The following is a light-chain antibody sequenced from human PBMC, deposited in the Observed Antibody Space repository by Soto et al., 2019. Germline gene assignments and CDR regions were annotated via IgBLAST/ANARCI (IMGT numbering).Light chain of an antibody. V-gene: IGKV3-20*01. CDR1: ESISSTY. J-gene: IGKJ2*01. CDR2: GAS. CDR3: QQYGGSPLYT. Sequence: EIVLTQSPGTLFLSPGERATLSCRASESISSTYLAWYQQKPGQAPRLLIYGASSRATGIPDRFFGSGSGTDFTLNISRLEPEDFAVYYCQQYGGSPLYTFGQGTKLGIK.